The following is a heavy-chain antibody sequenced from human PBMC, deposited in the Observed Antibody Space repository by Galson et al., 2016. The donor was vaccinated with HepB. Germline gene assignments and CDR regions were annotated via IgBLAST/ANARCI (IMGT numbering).Heavy chain of an antibody. J-gene: IGHJ6*02. Sequence: SLRLSCAVSGFTFNSYWMSWVRQAPGKGLEWVANINQDGSEKYYVDFVKGRFTISRDKAKNSLYLQMNSRRAEDTAVYYCAREQVPPAWESYYYSYYYGLAGWCQGTTVTVSS. D-gene: IGHD2-2*01. V-gene: IGHV3-7*03. CDR3: AREQVPPAWESYYYSYYYGLAG. CDR2: INQDGSEK. CDR1: GFTFNSYW.